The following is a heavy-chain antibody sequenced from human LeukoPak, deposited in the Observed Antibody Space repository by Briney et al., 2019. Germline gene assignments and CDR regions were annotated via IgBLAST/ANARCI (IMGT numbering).Heavy chain of an antibody. D-gene: IGHD4-11*01. J-gene: IGHJ5*02. V-gene: IGHV4-34*01. CDR2: INHSGSA. CDR1: GGSFSGYY. CDR3: ARARTTVRFDP. Sequence: SETLSLTCAVYGGSFSGYYWSWIRQPPGKGLEWIGEINHSGSANYNPSLKSRVTISVDTSKNQFSLKLSSVTAADTAVYYCARARTTVRFDPWGQGTLVTVSS.